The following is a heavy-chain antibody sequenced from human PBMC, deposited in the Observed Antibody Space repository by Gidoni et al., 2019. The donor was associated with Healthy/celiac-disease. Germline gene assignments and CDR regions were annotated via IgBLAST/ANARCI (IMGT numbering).Heavy chain of an antibody. Sequence: QVQLVESGGGVVQPGRSLRLSCAASGFTFSSYGVRWVRKAPGKGLEWVAVRSYDGSNKYYADSVKGRFTISRDNSKNTLYLQMNSLRAEDTAVYYCAAWGLVDYWGQGTLVTVSS. J-gene: IGHJ4*02. CDR3: AAWGLVDY. CDR2: RSYDGSNK. D-gene: IGHD3-16*01. V-gene: IGHV3-30*03. CDR1: GFTFSSYG.